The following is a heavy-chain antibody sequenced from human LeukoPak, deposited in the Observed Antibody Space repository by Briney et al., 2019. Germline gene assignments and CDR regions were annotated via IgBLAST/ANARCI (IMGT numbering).Heavy chain of an antibody. CDR3: ARDGPSGTPEFDY. V-gene: IGHV1-2*02. CDR2: IHPKSGNT. J-gene: IGHJ4*02. Sequence: ASVKVSCKASGFSFYDNYQYLYWVRQAPGQGLESMGCIHPKSGNTEYPQKFQGRVILTGDTSINTAYMELRDLTSDDTAVYFCARDGPSGTPEFDYWGQGTLVTVSS. CDR1: GFSFYDNYQY.